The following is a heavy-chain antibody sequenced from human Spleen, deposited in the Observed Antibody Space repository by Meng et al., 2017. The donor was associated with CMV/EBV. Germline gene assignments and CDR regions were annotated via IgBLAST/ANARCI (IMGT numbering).Heavy chain of an antibody. D-gene: IGHD2-2*01. CDR1: EYTFIDHH. J-gene: IGHJ6*02. CDR2: INPYSGDT. V-gene: IGHV1-2*02. CDR3: ARVPTSSNYYYYGMDV. Sequence: ASVKVSCKASEYTFIDHHMHWVRQAPGQGLEWMGWINPYSGDTKYAQKFQGRVTMTRDTSTSTVYMELSSLRSEDTAVYYCARVPTSSNYYYYGMDVWGQGTTVTVSS.